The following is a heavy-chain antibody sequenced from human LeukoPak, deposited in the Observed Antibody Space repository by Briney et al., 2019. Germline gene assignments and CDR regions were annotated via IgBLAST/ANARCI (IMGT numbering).Heavy chain of an antibody. Sequence: GASVKVSCKTSGYTFNTYSINWVRRAPGQGLVWLGWVNTYKGDTKYTQKFQGRVTLTTDPSTSTVYMELTNLRSDDTAMYYCARGRAAADDFDLWGQGTLVTVSS. J-gene: IGHJ4*02. CDR1: GYTFNTYS. D-gene: IGHD6-13*01. CDR2: VNTYKGDT. V-gene: IGHV1-18*01. CDR3: ARGRAAADDFDL.